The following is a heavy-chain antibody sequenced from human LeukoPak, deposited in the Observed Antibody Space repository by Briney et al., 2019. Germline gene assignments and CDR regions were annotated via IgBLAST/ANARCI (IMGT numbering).Heavy chain of an antibody. CDR3: ARSGTYYYDSSGYQIDY. CDR2: IYYSGST. J-gene: IGHJ4*02. CDR1: GGSISSYY. V-gene: IGHV4-59*08. Sequence: PSETLSLTCTVSGGSISSYYWSWIRQPPGKGLEWIGYIYYSGSTNYNPSLKSRVTISVDTSKNQFSLKLSSVTAADTAVYYCARSGTYYYDSSGYQIDYWGQGTLVTVSS. D-gene: IGHD3-22*01.